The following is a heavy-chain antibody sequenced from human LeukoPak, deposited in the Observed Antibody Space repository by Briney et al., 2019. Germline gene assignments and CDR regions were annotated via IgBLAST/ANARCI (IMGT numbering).Heavy chain of an antibody. CDR3: AREGITIFGVVIYTLDI. CDR1: GGSISSGGYY. J-gene: IGHJ3*02. CDR2: AYHSGST. D-gene: IGHD3-3*01. Sequence: PSQTLSLTCTVSGGSISSGGYYWSWIRQPPGKGLEWIGYAYHSGSTYYNPSLKSRVTISVDRSKNQFSLKLSSVTAADTAVYYCAREGITIFGVVIYTLDIWGQGTMVTVSS. V-gene: IGHV4-30-2*01.